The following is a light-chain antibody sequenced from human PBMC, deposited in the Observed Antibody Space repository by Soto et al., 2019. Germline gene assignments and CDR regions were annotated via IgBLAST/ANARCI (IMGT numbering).Light chain of an antibody. CDR1: QSIYNNN. CDR3: QQYCGPPVT. J-gene: IGKJ2*01. V-gene: IGKV3-20*01. Sequence: ENVLTQSPGTLSLSPGERATLSCRASQSIYNNNLTWYQQKPGQAPRLLIYSASKRATGIPDKCSGSGSGADSTLTISRLEPEEYAVYYCQQYCGPPVTIGQGTKLEIK. CDR2: SAS.